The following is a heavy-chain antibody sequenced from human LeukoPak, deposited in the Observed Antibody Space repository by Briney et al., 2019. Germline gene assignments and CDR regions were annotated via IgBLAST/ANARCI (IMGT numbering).Heavy chain of an antibody. Sequence: PSETLSLTCAVSGGSISSGGHSWSWIRQPPGKGLEWIGYIYHSGSTYYNPSLKSRVTISVDTSKKQFSLKLSSVTAADTAVYYCARRYGSGTSDIWGQGTMVTVSS. CDR2: IYHSGST. CDR1: GGSISSGGHS. J-gene: IGHJ3*02. D-gene: IGHD3-10*01. CDR3: ARRYGSGTSDI. V-gene: IGHV4-30-2*01.